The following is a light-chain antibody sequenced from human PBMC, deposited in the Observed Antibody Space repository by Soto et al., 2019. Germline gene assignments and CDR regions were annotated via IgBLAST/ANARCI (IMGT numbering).Light chain of an antibody. J-gene: IGLJ2*01. CDR2: DVS. Sequence: QSALTQPASVSGSPGQSITISCTGTSSDVGGYNYVSWYQQHPGKAPKLMIYDVSNRPSGVSNRFSGSKSGNTASLTISGLQAEDEADYYCSSYTSSSTLGVLFGGGTKLTV. CDR1: SSDVGGYNY. V-gene: IGLV2-14*01. CDR3: SSYTSSSTLGVL.